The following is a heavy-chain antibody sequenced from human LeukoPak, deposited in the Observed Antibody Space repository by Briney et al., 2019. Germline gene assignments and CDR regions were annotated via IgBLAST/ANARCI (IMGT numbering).Heavy chain of an antibody. CDR1: GFTFSDYD. CDR2: IRGKPYGGTT. D-gene: IGHD2-15*01. V-gene: IGHV3-49*03. J-gene: IGHJ3*02. Sequence: GGSMRLSCTASGFTFSDYDVNWFRQAPGKGLEWVAFIRGKPYGGTTEYAASVKGRFSISRDDSTSIVYLQMNSLKTEDTALYYCSRTRISGIDGFDIWGQGTMVTVSS. CDR3: SRTRISGIDGFDI.